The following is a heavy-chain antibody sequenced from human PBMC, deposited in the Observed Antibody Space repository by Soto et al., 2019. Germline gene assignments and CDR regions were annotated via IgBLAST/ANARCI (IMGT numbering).Heavy chain of an antibody. CDR1: GDSVSSNSAA. CDR3: ARGNSDDYYYYSGMDV. J-gene: IGHJ6*02. V-gene: IGHV6-1*01. D-gene: IGHD1-1*01. CDR2: TYDRSKWYN. Sequence: SQTLSLTCAISGDSVSSNSAAWHWIRRSPSRGLEWLRRTYDRSKWYNYYAVSVKSRITINTDTSKNQFYLQLNSVTPEDTAVYYCARGNSDDYYYYSGMDVWGQGTTVTVSS.